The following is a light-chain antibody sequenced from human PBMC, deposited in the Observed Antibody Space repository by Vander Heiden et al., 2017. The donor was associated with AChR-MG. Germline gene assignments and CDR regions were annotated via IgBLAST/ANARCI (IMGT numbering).Light chain of an antibody. CDR1: SSNIESNT. V-gene: IGLV1-44*01. CDR2: SNN. J-gene: IGLJ3*02. Sequence: QSVLTQPPSVSGTPGQRVPISCSGSSSNIESNTVAWYQQPPGTAPKLLIYSNNRRPSGVPDRFSGSKSGTSASLAISGLQSEDEADYYCAAWDDSLNGRVFGGGTKLTVL. CDR3: AAWDDSLNGRV.